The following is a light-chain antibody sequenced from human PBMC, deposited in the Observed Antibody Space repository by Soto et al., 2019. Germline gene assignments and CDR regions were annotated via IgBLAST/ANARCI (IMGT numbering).Light chain of an antibody. J-gene: IGKJ5*01. CDR2: DAS. V-gene: IGKV1-5*01. CDR1: QSISSW. CDR3: QQRHMWPIT. Sequence: DIQRTQSPSTLSASVGDRVTMACRASQSISSWLAWYQQKPGKAPKLLIYDASSLESGVPSRFSGSGSGTDFTLTISSLEPEDSAVYYCQQRHMWPITFGQGTRLEI.